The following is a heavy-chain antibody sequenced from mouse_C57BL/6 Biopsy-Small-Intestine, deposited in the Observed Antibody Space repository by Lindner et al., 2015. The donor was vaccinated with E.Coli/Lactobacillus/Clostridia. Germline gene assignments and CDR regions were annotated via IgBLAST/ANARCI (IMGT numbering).Heavy chain of an antibody. D-gene: IGHD1-1*01. J-gene: IGHJ2*01. Sequence: VQLQESGPELVGPGASVKISCKVLGYTFTNHWMQWIRQRPGQGLEWIGEIFPESRSSYYNEKLKGKATLTVDTSSSTAYMQLSSLTYEDSAVYFCAPFITTVDYYFDQWGLGTTLTVSS. V-gene: IGHV1-56*01. CDR3: APFITTVDYYFDQ. CDR1: GYTFTNHW. CDR2: IFPESRSS.